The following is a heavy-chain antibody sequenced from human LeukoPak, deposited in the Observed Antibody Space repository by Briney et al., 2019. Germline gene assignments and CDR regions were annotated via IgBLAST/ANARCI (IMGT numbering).Heavy chain of an antibody. D-gene: IGHD3-3*01. V-gene: IGHV3-7*01. J-gene: IGHJ3*02. Sequence: GGSLRLSCAASGFPFSSHWMSWVRQAPGKGLEWVANIKQDGSEKYYVDSVKGRFTISRDNAKNSLYLQMNSLRAEDTAMYYCATPSRALVWSGSDIWGQGTMVTVSS. CDR1: GFPFSSHW. CDR2: IKQDGSEK. CDR3: ATPSRALVWSGSDI.